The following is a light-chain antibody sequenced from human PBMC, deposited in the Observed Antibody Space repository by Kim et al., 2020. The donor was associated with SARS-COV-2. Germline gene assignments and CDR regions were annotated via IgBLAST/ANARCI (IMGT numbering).Light chain of an antibody. V-gene: IGLV3-19*01. CDR2: GKN. J-gene: IGLJ3*02. CDR1: SLRNCY. CDR3: YSRDNSASHWM. Sequence: ALGQTVSSTCQGDSLRNCYASWYQQKAGQAPALVIYGKNNRPSGIPDRFSGSTSGNTASLTITGAQAEDEADYYCYSRDNSASHWMFGGGTQLTVL.